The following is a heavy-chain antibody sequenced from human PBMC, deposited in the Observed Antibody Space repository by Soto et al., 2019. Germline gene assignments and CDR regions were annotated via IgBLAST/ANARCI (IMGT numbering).Heavy chain of an antibody. V-gene: IGHV1-46*01. CDR1: GYSFTTYY. CDR3: ARNDKSGLDY. D-gene: IGHD1-1*01. Sequence: ASVKVSCKASGYSFTTYYMHWVRQTPGQGLEWMGMINPSGGSTSYAQKFQGRVTMTRDTSTSTVYMELSSLRSEDTAVYYCARNDKSGLDYWGQGTLVTVSS. CDR2: INPSGGST. J-gene: IGHJ4*02.